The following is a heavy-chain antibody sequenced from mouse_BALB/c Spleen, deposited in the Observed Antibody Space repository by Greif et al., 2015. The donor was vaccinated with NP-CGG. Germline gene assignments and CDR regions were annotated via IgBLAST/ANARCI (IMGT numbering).Heavy chain of an antibody. V-gene: IGHV5-9-3*01. Sequence: EVHLVESGGGLVKPGGSLKLSCAASGFTFSSYAMSWVRQTPEKRLEWVATISSGGSYTYYPDSVKGRFTISRDNAKNTLYLQMSSLRSEDTAMYYCARGNYRYDWFAYWGQGTLVTVSA. D-gene: IGHD2-14*01. CDR2: ISSGGSYT. CDR1: GFTFSSYA. CDR3: ARGNYRYDWFAY. J-gene: IGHJ3*01.